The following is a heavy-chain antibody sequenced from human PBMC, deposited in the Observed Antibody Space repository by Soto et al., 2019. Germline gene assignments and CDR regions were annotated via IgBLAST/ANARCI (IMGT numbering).Heavy chain of an antibody. D-gene: IGHD6-6*01. J-gene: IGHJ4*02. CDR3: ARDPRIAARPFDY. Sequence: ASVKVSCKASGSTFTSYVISLLRQAPGQGLEWMGWISAYNGNRNYAQKLQRRVTMTTDTSTSTAYMELRSLRSDDTAVYYCARDPRIAARPFDYWGQGTLVTVSS. V-gene: IGHV1-18*01. CDR1: GSTFTSYV. CDR2: ISAYNGNR.